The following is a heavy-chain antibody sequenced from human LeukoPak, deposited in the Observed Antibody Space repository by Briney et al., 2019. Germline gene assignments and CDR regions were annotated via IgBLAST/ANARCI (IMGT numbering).Heavy chain of an antibody. CDR1: GFTFSNSG. V-gene: IGHV3-30*18. CDR3: AKDYKNWNGVSWFDP. CDR2: ISSDGSSK. Sequence: GGFLRLSCAAAGFTFSNSGMHWVRQTPGKGLEWVAVISSDGSSKYYADSVKGRFTISRDNSKNTLYLQMNSLRVEDTAVYYCAKDYKNWNGVSWFDPWGQGTLVTVSS. D-gene: IGHD3-3*01. J-gene: IGHJ5*02.